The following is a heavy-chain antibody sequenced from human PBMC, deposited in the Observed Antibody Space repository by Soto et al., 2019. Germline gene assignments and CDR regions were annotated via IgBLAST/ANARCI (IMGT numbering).Heavy chain of an antibody. CDR2: IYHSGST. CDR1: GGSISSGGYS. J-gene: IGHJ4*02. D-gene: IGHD2-8*02. CDR3: ARGHLVAIDY. Sequence: SETLSLTCAVSGGSISSGGYSWSWIRQPPGKGLEWIGCIYHSGSTYYNPSLKSRVTISVDRSKNQFSLKLSSVTAADTAFYYCARGHLVAIDYCGQGTLVTVYS. V-gene: IGHV4-30-2*01.